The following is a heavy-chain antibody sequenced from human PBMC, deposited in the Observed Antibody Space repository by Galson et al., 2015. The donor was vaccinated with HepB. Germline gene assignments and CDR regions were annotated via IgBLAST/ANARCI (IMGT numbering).Heavy chain of an antibody. J-gene: IGHJ4*02. D-gene: IGHD2-15*01. CDR2: ISSSSSYT. Sequence: SLRLSCAASGFTFSDYYMTWIRQAPGKGLEWVSYISSSSSYTNYADSVKGRFTISRDNAKNSLYLQMNSLRAEDTAVYYCARGGPGGHTPIYYWGQGTLVTVSS. CDR3: ARGGPGGHTPIYY. CDR1: GFTFSDYY. V-gene: IGHV3-11*05.